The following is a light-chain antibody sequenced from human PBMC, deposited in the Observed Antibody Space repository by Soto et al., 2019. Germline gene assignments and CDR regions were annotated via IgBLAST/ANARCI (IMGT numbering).Light chain of an antibody. CDR1: QSVSSTY. V-gene: IGKV3-20*01. CDR3: QHSDRLRLT. Sequence: EIVLTQSPGTLSLSPGERATLSCRASQSVSSTYLTWYQQKPGQAPRLLIYEASRRATGIPVRFSGSGSGTDFCLTISSLEPEDFAVYYCQHSDRLRLTFGLGTKVEIK. CDR2: EAS. J-gene: IGKJ1*01.